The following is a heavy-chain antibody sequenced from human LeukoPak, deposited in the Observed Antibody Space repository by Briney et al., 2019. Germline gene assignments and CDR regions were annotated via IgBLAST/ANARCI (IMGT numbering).Heavy chain of an antibody. J-gene: IGHJ4*02. Sequence: PGGSLRLSCAASRFTFSSYGMHWVRQAPGKGLEWVAFIRYDGSNKYYADSVKGRFTISRDNSKNTLYLQMNSLRAEDTAVYYCAKRYSTYVFWGQGTLVTVSS. CDR3: AKRYSTYVF. V-gene: IGHV3-30*02. CDR1: RFTFSSYG. D-gene: IGHD4-11*01. CDR2: IRYDGSNK.